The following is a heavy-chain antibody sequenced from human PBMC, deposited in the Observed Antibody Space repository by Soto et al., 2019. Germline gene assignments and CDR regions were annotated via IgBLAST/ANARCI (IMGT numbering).Heavy chain of an antibody. CDR3: ARPVCSTWRYVDN. V-gene: IGHV5-51*01. Sequence: GESLKSSCRGSGYNFNSYWIAWLRQMPGKGLLCMGIIFPSGSDTRYSPSFRGQVTISVDRSISTAYLQWNSLKSSDSATYYCARPVCSTWRYVDNWGHGSLVTVS. CDR2: IFPSGSDT. D-gene: IGHD2-2*01. CDR1: GYNFNSYW. J-gene: IGHJ4*03.